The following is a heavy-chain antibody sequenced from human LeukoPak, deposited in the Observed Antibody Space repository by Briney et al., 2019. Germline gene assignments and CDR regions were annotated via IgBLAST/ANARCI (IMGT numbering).Heavy chain of an antibody. Sequence: SVKVSCKASGGTFSSYAISWVRQAPGQGLEWMGGIIPIFGTANYAQKFQGRVTITADKSTSTAYMELSSLRSEDTAVYYCARDSWFGEIYFDYWGQGTLVTVSS. CDR1: GGTFSSYA. CDR2: IIPIFGTA. D-gene: IGHD3-10*01. CDR3: ARDSWFGEIYFDY. V-gene: IGHV1-69*06. J-gene: IGHJ4*02.